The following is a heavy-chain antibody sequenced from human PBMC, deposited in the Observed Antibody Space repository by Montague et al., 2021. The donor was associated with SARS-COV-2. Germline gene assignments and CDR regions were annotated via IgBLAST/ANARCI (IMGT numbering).Heavy chain of an antibody. D-gene: IGHD2-2*01. CDR1: GGSFSGHY. V-gene: IGHV4-34*01. Sequence: SETLSLTCAVYGGSFSGHYWSWIRQPPGKGLEWIGEINHSGSTNYNPSLRSRVTISVDTSKNQFSLKLTSVTAADTAVYYCARLVVPAASYYYYYYYMDVWGKGTPVTVSS. J-gene: IGHJ6*03. CDR3: ARLVVPAASYYYYYYYMDV. CDR2: INHSGST.